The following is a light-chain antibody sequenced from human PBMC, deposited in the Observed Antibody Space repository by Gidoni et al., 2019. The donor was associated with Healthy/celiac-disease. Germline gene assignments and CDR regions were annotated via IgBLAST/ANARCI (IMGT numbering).Light chain of an antibody. V-gene: IGLV1-47*02. J-gene: IGLJ1*01. CDR3: AAWDDSLSGYV. CDR1: SSNIGSNY. CDR2: SNN. Sequence: TISCSGSSSNIGSNYVYWYQQLPGTAPKLLIYSNNQRPSGVPDRFSGSKSGTSASLAISGLRSEDEADYYCAAWDDSLSGYVFGTGTKVTVL.